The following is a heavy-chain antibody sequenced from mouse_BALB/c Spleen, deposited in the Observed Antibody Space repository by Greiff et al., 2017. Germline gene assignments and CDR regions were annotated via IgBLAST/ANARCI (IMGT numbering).Heavy chain of an antibody. CDR1: GYSFTSCY. D-gene: IGHD6-2*01. J-gene: IGHJ3*01. CDR2: ISDSGST. V-gene: IGHV3-8*02. CDR3: ARLGVSFAY. Sequence: EVQLQESGPSLVKPSQTLSITCSVTGYSFTSCYWNWVRQFPGNKLEYMGYISDSGSTNYNPSLKSRISITRDTSKNQYYLQLNSVTTEDTATYYCARLGVSFAYGGQGTLVTVSA.